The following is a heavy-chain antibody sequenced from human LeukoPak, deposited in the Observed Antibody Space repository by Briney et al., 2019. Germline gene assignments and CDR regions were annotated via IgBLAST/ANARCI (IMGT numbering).Heavy chain of an antibody. CDR2: ISAYNGNT. V-gene: IGHV1-18*03. CDR3: ARDQTVTYYYDSSGY. CDR1: GYTFTSYG. Sequence: ASVKVSCKASGYTFTSYGISWVRQAPGQGLEWMGWISAYNGNTNYAQKLQGRVTMTTDTSTSTAYMELRSLRSDDMAVYYCARDQTVTYYYDSSGYWGQGTLVTVSS. J-gene: IGHJ4*02. D-gene: IGHD3-22*01.